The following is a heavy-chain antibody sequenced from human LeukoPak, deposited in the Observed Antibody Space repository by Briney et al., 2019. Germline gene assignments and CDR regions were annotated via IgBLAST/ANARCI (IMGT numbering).Heavy chain of an antibody. V-gene: IGHV3-48*03. Sequence: GGSLRLSCAASGFTFSTYEMNWVRQAPGKGLEWVSYISGSGNGIHYADSVKGRFTISRDNAKNSLYLQMNSLRVEATAIYYCARNRGGWYRWFDPWGQGTLVTVSS. J-gene: IGHJ5*02. D-gene: IGHD6-19*01. CDR1: GFTFSTYE. CDR3: ARNRGGWYRWFDP. CDR2: ISGSGNGI.